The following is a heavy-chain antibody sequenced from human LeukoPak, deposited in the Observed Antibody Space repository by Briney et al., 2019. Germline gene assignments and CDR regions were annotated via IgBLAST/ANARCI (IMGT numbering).Heavy chain of an antibody. V-gene: IGHV3-21*01. J-gene: IGHJ4*02. CDR1: GFTFSSYS. Sequence: PGGSLRLPCAASGFTFSSYSMNWVRQAPGKGLEWVSSISSSSYIYYADPVKGRFTISRDNAKNSLYLQMNSLRAEDTAVYYCARGGYRGFDYEYWGQGTLVTVSS. CDR2: ISSSSYI. D-gene: IGHD5-12*01. CDR3: ARGGYRGFDYEY.